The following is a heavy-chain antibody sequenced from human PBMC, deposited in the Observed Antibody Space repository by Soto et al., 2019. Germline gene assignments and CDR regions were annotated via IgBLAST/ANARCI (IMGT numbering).Heavy chain of an antibody. J-gene: IGHJ4*02. Sequence: EVQLLESGGGLVQPGGSLRLSCAASGFTFSSYAMSWVRQAPGKGLEWVSAISGSGGSTYYADSVKGRFTISRDNSKNTLYLQMNSMRAEDTAVYYCAKRLSSGWCFDYWGQGTLVTVSS. CDR3: AKRLSSGWCFDY. CDR1: GFTFSSYA. CDR2: ISGSGGST. V-gene: IGHV3-23*01. D-gene: IGHD6-19*01.